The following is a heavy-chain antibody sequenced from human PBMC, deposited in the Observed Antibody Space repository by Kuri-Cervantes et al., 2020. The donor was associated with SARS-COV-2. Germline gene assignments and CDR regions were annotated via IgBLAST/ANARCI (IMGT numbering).Heavy chain of an antibody. V-gene: IGHV3-23*03. CDR3: AKWGLDSGWGY. D-gene: IGHD6-19*01. Sequence: SCAASGFTFSSYAMSWVRQAPGKGLEWVSVIYSGGSSTYYADSVKGRFTISRDNSKNTLYLQMNSLRAEDTAVYYCAKWGLDSGWGYWGQGTLVTVSS. CDR1: GFTFSSYA. CDR2: IYSGGSST. J-gene: IGHJ4*02.